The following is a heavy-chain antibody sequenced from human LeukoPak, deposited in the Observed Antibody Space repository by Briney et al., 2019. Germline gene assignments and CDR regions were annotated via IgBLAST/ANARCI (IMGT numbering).Heavy chain of an antibody. V-gene: IGHV3-33*08. CDR3: ARDLQGYYYYGMDV. CDR1: GFTFSSYA. J-gene: IGHJ6*02. Sequence: GSLRLSCAASGFTFSSYAMHWVRQAPGKGLEWVAVIWYDGSNKYYADSVKGRFTISRDNSKNTLYLQMNSLRAEDTAVYYCARDLQGYYYYGMDVWGQGTTVTVSS. CDR2: IWYDGSNK.